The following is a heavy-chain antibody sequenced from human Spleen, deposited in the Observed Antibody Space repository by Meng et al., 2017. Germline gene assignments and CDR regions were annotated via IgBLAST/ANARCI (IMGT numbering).Heavy chain of an antibody. CDR3: GRARRDGKNRLDY. CDR2: IWYDGNRK. V-gene: IGHV3-33*08. Sequence: GGSLRLSCAASGFTFSSYAMHWVRQAPGKGLEWVAVIWYDGNRKYYADSVKGRFTISRDNSKNTLYLQMNSLRVEDTAVYYCGRARRDGKNRLDYWGQGTLVTVSS. D-gene: IGHD2/OR15-2a*01. J-gene: IGHJ4*02. CDR1: GFTFSSYA.